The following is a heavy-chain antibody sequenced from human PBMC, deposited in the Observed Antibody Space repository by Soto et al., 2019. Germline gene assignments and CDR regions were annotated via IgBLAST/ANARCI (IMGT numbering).Heavy chain of an antibody. CDR3: AKDPDGSGYAGDY. D-gene: IGHD5-12*01. CDR1: GFTFSSYA. V-gene: IGHV3-23*01. CDR2: ISGSGGST. J-gene: IGHJ4*02. Sequence: GGSLSLSCAASGFTFSSYAMSWVRQAPGKGLEWVSAISGSGGSTYYADSVKGRFTISRDNSKNTLYLQMNSLRAEDTAVYYCAKDPDGSGYAGDYWGQGTLVTVSS.